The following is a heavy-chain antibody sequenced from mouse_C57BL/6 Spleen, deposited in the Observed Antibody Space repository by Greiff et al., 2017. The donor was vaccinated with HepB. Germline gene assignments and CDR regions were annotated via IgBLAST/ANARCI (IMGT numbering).Heavy chain of an antibody. CDR3: TRPLSDFDY. Sequence: QVQLQQSGAELVRPGASVTLSCKASGYTFTDYEMHWVKQTPVHGLEWIGAIDPETGGTAYNQKFKGKAILTADKSSSTAYMELRSLTSEDSAVYYCTRPLSDFDYWGQGTTLTVSS. CDR2: IDPETGGT. J-gene: IGHJ2*01. V-gene: IGHV1-15*01. CDR1: GYTFTDYE. D-gene: IGHD2-3*01.